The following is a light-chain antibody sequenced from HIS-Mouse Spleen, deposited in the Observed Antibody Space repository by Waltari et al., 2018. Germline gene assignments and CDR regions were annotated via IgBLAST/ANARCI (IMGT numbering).Light chain of an antibody. CDR3: QSYDSSNWV. Sequence: NFMLTQPHSVSESPGKTVTISCTASSGSIASNYVQRYQQRPGSAPTTVIYEDNQRPSGVPDRFSGSIDSSSNSASLTISGLKTEDEADYYCQSYDSSNWVFGGGTKLTVL. CDR1: SGSIASNY. J-gene: IGLJ3*02. CDR2: EDN. V-gene: IGLV6-57*02.